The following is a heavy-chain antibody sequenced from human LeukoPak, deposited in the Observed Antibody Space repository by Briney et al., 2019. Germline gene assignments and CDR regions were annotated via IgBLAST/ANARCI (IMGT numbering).Heavy chain of an antibody. CDR2: IGGSGGVT. CDR1: LFTFSGDA. Sequence: VGCLRLSCAASLFTFSGDAMSSGREAPGQGVEWGCAIGGSGGVTYYADSVTGRVTISRDNSKNTLYLQMNSLKAEDTAVYYCAKDNKAQVIQLWLSAFDIWGQGTMVTVSS. V-gene: IGHV3-23*01. D-gene: IGHD5-18*01. CDR3: AKDNKAQVIQLWLSAFDI. J-gene: IGHJ3*02.